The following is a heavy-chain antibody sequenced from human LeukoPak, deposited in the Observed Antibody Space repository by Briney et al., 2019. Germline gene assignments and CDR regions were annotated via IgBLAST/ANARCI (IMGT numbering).Heavy chain of an antibody. J-gene: IGHJ4*02. CDR3: ARVGYCSGDRCYLHFDY. CDR2: INPKNGDT. CDR1: GYTFTSYG. D-gene: IGHD2-15*01. Sequence: ASVTVSCKASGYTFTSYGISWVRQAPGQGLEWMGWINPKNGDTNYAQKFQGRVTMTRDTSISTVYMELNRLTSDDTALYYCARVGYCSGDRCYLHFDYWGQGTLVTVSS. V-gene: IGHV1-2*02.